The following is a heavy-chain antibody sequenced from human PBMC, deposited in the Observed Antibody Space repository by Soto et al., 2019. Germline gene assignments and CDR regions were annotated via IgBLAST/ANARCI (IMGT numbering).Heavy chain of an antibody. CDR1: GGTFSSYA. D-gene: IGHD1-7*01. CDR2: IITIFGTA. J-gene: IGHJ6*02. CDR3: ARRAGRNWNFDFSGMDV. Sequence: QVQLVQSGAEVKKPGSSVKVSCKASGGTFSSYAISWVRQAPGQGLEWMGGIITIFGTANYAQKFQGRFTITADKSTSTAYMELSSLRSEDTAVYYCARRAGRNWNFDFSGMDVWGQWTTVTFSS. V-gene: IGHV1-69*06.